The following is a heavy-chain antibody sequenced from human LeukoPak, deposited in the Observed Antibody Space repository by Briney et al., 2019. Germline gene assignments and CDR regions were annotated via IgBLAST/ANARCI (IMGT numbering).Heavy chain of an antibody. CDR3: ARGRRSYYDFWSGYYETFDY. V-gene: IGHV1-8*01. D-gene: IGHD3-3*01. Sequence: ASVKVSCKASGYTFTSYDINWVRQATGQGLEWMGWMNPNSGNTGYAQKFQGRVTMTRNTSISTAYMELSSLRSEGTAVYYCARGRRSYYDFWSGYYETFDYWGQGTLVTVSS. J-gene: IGHJ4*02. CDR2: MNPNSGNT. CDR1: GYTFTSYD.